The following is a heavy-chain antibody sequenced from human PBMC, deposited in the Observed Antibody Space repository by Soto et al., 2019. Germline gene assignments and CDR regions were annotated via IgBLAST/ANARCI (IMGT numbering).Heavy chain of an antibody. D-gene: IGHD2-2*01. CDR3: ARGLIVVVPAAEYNWFDP. V-gene: IGHV1-69*13. CDR2: IIPIFGTA. J-gene: IGHJ5*02. CDR1: GGTFSSYA. Sequence: SVKVSCKASGGTFSSYAISWVRQAPGQGLEWMGGIIPIFGTANYAQKFQGRVTITADESTSTAYMELSSLRSEDTAVYYCARGLIVVVPAAEYNWFDPWGQGTLVTVSS.